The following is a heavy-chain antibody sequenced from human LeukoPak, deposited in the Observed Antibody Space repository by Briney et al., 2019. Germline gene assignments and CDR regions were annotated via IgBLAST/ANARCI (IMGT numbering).Heavy chain of an antibody. CDR1: GGSINNSSYY. Sequence: SETLSLTSTVSGGSINNSSYYWGWVRQPPGTGLEWMGSIYYSGSTYYNPSLKSRVTISVDTSKNQFSLKLSSVTAADTAVYYCARDTRGKNWNGPFDYWGQGTLVTVSS. J-gene: IGHJ4*02. CDR2: IYYSGST. CDR3: ARDTRGKNWNGPFDY. D-gene: IGHD1-1*01. V-gene: IGHV4-39*07.